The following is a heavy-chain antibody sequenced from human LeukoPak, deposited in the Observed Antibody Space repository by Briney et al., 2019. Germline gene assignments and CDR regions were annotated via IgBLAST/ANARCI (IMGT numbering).Heavy chain of an antibody. CDR1: GFTFSSYA. CDR3: TTENYDFWSGYYTPYYYYYYMDV. V-gene: IGHV3-23*01. D-gene: IGHD3-3*01. Sequence: GGSLRLSCAASGFTFSSYAMSWVRQAPGKGLEWVSAISGSGGSTYYADSVKGRFTISRDNSKNTLYLQMNSLKTEDTAVYYCTTENYDFWSGYYTPYYYYYYMDVWGKGTTVTVSS. CDR2: ISGSGGST. J-gene: IGHJ6*03.